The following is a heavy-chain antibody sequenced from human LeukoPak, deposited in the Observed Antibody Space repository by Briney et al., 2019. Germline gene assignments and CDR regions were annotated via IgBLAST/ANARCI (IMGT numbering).Heavy chain of an antibody. CDR1: GGTFSSYA. J-gene: IGHJ5*02. CDR2: IIPILGIA. Sequence: PAASVKVSCKASGGTFSSYAISWVRQAPGQGLEWMGRIIPILGIANYAQKFQGRVTITAGKSTSTAYMELSSLRSEDTAVYYCARVKSPSIMITFGGAYDPWGQGTLVTVSS. D-gene: IGHD3-16*01. CDR3: ARVKSPSIMITFGGAYDP. V-gene: IGHV1-69*04.